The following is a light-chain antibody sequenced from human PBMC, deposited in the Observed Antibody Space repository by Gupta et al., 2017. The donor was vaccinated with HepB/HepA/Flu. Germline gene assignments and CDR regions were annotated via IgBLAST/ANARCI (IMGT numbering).Light chain of an antibody. CDR2: AAS. V-gene: IGKV1-39*01. Sequence: DTQMTQSPSSLSASVEDRVTITCRASQSISSYLNCYQQKPGKAPTILIYAASSLQSGVPSRLSGSGSWRDFIITIISLQPADFATYYCHQRYSTHPYTFGQGTQLEIK. CDR1: QSISSY. J-gene: IGKJ2*01. CDR3: HQRYSTHPYT.